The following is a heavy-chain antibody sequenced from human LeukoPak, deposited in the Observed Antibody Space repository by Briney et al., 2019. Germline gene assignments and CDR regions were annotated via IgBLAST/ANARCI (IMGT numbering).Heavy chain of an antibody. D-gene: IGHD6-13*01. V-gene: IGHV1-2*02. J-gene: IGHJ4*02. CDR2: INPNSGGT. CDR3: ARESRYSSSWSRRDY. Sequence: GATVKVSCKASGYTFTGYYMHWVRQAPGQGLEWMGWINPNSGGTNYAQKFQGRVTMTRDTSISAAYMELSRLRSDDTAVYYCARESRYSSSWSRRDYWGQGTLVTVSS. CDR1: GYTFTGYY.